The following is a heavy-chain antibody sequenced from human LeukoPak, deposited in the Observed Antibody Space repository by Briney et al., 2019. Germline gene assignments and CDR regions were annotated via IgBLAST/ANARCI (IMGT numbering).Heavy chain of an antibody. D-gene: IGHD6-13*01. Sequence: PGGSLRLSCAASGFTFRSDSMKRVRQAPGKVLEWVAYISGTSSRIYYADSVKRRFTISRDNGENSLYLQVNSLRDEDTALYYCARDGGSSWYYFDFWGQGALVTVSS. CDR2: ISGTSSRI. V-gene: IGHV3-48*02. J-gene: IGHJ4*02. CDR1: GFTFRSDS. CDR3: ARDGGSSWYYFDF.